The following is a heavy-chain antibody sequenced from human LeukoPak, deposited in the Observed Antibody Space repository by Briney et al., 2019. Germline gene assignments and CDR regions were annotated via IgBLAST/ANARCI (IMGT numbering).Heavy chain of an antibody. CDR1: GGSISSGDYY. D-gene: IGHD2-8*01. CDR3: ARGVLVFRVFDY. CDR2: IYYSGST. J-gene: IGHJ4*02. V-gene: IGHV4-30-4*01. Sequence: PFQTLPLTSTVSGGSISSGDYYWSWIRQPPGKGLEWIGYIYYSGSTYYNPSLKSRVTISVDTSKKQFSLKLSSVTAADTAVYYCARGVLVFRVFDYWGQGTMVTVSS.